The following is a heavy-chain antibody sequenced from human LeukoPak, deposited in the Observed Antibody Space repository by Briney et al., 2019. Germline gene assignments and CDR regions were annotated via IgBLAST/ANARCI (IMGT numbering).Heavy chain of an antibody. CDR2: IIYSGST. CDR3: AREWGDQPYCGGDCYLYYYYYYMDV. J-gene: IGHJ6*03. V-gene: IGHV4-59*12. CDR1: GGSINNYY. D-gene: IGHD2-21*02. Sequence: SETLSLTCTVSGGSINNYYWSWIRQPPGKGLEWIGYIIYSGSTNYNPSLKSRVTISVDTSKNQFSLKLSSVTAADTAVYYCAREWGDQPYCGGDCYLYYYYYYMDVWGKGTTVTISS.